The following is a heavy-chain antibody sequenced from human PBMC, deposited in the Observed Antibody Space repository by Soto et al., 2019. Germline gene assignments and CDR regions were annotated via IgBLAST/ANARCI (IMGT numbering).Heavy chain of an antibody. J-gene: IGHJ4*02. Sequence: QVQLVESGGGLVKPGGSLRLSCAASGFIFGDYYMSWIRQAPGKGLEWVSYISTSGTTIFYADSVKGRFTISRDNAKNSLYLQMNSLRAADTAVYYCARGRQDSVWYFDSWGQGTLVTVSS. V-gene: IGHV3-11*01. CDR3: ARGRQDSVWYFDS. CDR2: ISTSGTTI. D-gene: IGHD6-19*01. CDR1: GFIFGDYY.